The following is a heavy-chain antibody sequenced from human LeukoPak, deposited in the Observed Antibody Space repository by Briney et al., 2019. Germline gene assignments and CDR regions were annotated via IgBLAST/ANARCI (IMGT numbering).Heavy chain of an antibody. CDR3: ATAGMSSVEY. J-gene: IGHJ4*01. Sequence: PSETVSLTCTVSGAPFSNYYWSWIRQPPGKGLEWIGYIIYSGSTKYNPSLKSRVTMSADTSKNQLSLKLNSVTAADAAVYYCATAGMSSVEYWGHGTLVTVSS. CDR1: GAPFSNYY. D-gene: IGHD5/OR15-5a*01. V-gene: IGHV4-59*01. CDR2: IIYSGST.